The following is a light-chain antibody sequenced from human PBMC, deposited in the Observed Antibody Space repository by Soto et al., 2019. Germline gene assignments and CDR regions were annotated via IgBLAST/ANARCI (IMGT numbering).Light chain of an antibody. CDR3: YSYAGSSTWV. J-gene: IGLJ3*02. CDR2: EVS. Sequence: QSALTQPRSVSGSPGQSVTISCTGTSSDVGGYNYVSWYQHHPGKAPKVMVHEVSNRPSGVPDRFSASKSGNTASLTISGLQADDEADYYCYSYAGSSTWVFGGGTQLTVL. V-gene: IGLV2-11*01. CDR1: SSDVGGYNY.